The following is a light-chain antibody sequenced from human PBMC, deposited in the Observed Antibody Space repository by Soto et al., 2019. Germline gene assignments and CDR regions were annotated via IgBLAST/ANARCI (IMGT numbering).Light chain of an antibody. CDR1: SSDVGGYNY. CDR3: SSYRHPDSHV. V-gene: IGLV2-14*01. J-gene: IGLJ1*01. CDR2: GVS. Sequence: QSVLTQPASVSGSPGQSITISCSGTSSDVGGYNYVSWYQHHPGKTPTLMIYGVSNRPSGVSYRFSGSKSGNTASLTISGLHAEDEADYFCSSYRHPDSHVFGAGTKLTVL.